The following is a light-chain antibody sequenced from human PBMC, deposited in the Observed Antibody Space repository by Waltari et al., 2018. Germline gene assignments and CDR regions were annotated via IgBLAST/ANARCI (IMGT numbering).Light chain of an antibody. V-gene: IGLV2-14*03. J-gene: IGLJ1*01. CDR2: DVT. CDR3: SSYRKSSTAGGV. CDR1: SSDVGGYNY. Sequence: QSALTQPASVSGSPGQSITISCTGTSSDVGGYNYVSWYQQHPGKAPKLIIDDVTKRSSGVSSRVTGPKAGNTASLTISGLQTDDEADYYCSSYRKSSTAGGVFGTGTKVTVL.